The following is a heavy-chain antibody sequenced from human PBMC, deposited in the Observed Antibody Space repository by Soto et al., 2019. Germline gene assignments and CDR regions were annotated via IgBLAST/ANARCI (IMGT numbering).Heavy chain of an antibody. D-gene: IGHD1-7*01. CDR1: GFAVSSNY. V-gene: IGHV3-66*01. Sequence: EVQLVESGGDLVQPGGSLSLSCAASGFAVSSNYMTWVRQAPGKGREWVSVIHSGGDTHYADSVRGRFTISRDNSKNTLYLQMNSLRAEDTAVYYCARSRTGTTYGGMDVWGQGTTVTVSS. CDR3: ARSRTGTTYGGMDV. CDR2: IHSGGDT. J-gene: IGHJ6*02.